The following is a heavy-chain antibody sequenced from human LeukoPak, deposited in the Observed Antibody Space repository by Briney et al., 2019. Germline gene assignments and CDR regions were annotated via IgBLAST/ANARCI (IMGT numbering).Heavy chain of an antibody. CDR1: GGSFSGYY. CDR2: IYTSGST. D-gene: IGHD3-22*01. CDR3: ARVGDYYDSSGYKTAVFDY. J-gene: IGHJ4*02. V-gene: IGHV4-59*10. Sequence: SETLSLTCAVYGGSFSGYYWSWIRQPPGKGLEWIGRIYTSGSTNYNPSLKSRVTMSVDTSKNQFSLKLSSVTAADTAVYYCARVGDYYDSSGYKTAVFDYWGQGTLVTVSS.